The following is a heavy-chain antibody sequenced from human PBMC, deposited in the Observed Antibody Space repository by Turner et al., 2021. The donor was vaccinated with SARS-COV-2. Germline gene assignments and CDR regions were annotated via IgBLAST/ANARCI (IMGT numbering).Heavy chain of an antibody. CDR1: GYTLTEFS. D-gene: IGHD2-2*02. V-gene: IGHV1-24*01. Sequence: QVQLVQSGAEVKKPGASVKVSRKVSGYTLTEFSMHWVRQAPGKGLEWMGAFDPEDGETIYAQKFQGRVSMTEDTSTDTAYMELSSLRSEDTAVYYCATVPVVPAAIGYYYYYGMDVWGQGTTVTVSS. J-gene: IGHJ6*02. CDR3: ATVPVVPAAIGYYYYYGMDV. CDR2: FDPEDGET.